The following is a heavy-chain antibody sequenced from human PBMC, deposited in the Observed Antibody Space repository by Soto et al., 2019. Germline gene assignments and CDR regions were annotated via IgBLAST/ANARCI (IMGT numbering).Heavy chain of an antibody. V-gene: IGHV4-4*02. CDR1: GGSISSSNW. CDR2: IYHSGST. CDR3: AKYDSSGFTAWFDP. Sequence: SETLSLTCAVSGGSISSSNWWSWVRQPPGKGLEWIGEIYHSGSTNYNPSLKSRVTISVDKSKNQFSLKLSSVTAADTAVYYCAKYDSSGFTAWFDPWGQGTLVTVSS. J-gene: IGHJ5*02. D-gene: IGHD3-22*01.